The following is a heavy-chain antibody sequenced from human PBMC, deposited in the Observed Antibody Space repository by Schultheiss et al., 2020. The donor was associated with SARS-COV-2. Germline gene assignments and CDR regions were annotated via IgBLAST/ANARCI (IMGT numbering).Heavy chain of an antibody. V-gene: IGHV3-53*04. CDR1: GFTVSSNY. J-gene: IGHJ6*02. CDR3: ARAMTTVVTQHYYYYYGMDV. D-gene: IGHD4-23*01. Sequence: GESLKISCAASGFTVSSNYMSWVRQAPGKGLEWVSVIYSGGSTYYADSVKGRFTISRHNSKNTLYLQMNSLRAEDTAVYYCARAMTTVVTQHYYYYYGMDVWGQGTTVTVSS. CDR2: IYSGGST.